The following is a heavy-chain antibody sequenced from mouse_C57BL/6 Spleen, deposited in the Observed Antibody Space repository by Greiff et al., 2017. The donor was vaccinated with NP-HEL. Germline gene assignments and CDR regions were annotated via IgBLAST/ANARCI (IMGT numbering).Heavy chain of an antibody. Sequence: VQLKESGPGLVKPSQSLSLTCSVTGYSITSGYYWNWIRQFPGNKLEWMGYISYDGSNNYNPSLKNRISITRDTSKNQFFLKLNSVTTEDTATYYCARRGSSYGFDYWGQGTTLTVSS. CDR1: GYSITSGYY. CDR2: ISYDGSN. D-gene: IGHD1-1*01. V-gene: IGHV3-6*01. CDR3: ARRGSSYGFDY. J-gene: IGHJ2*01.